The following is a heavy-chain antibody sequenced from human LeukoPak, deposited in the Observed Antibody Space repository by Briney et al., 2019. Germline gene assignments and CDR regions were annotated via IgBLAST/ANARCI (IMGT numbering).Heavy chain of an antibody. V-gene: IGHV3-9*01. CDR2: ISWNSGSI. D-gene: IGHD6-19*01. CDR1: GFTFDDYA. Sequence: GRSLRLSCAASGFTFDDYAMHWVRQAPGKGLEWVSGISWNSGSIGYADSVKGRFTISRDNAKNSLYLQMNSLRAEDTALYYCAKNSGGAVPGPAPGAQETLATVS. CDR3: AKNSGGAVPGPAP. J-gene: IGHJ4*02.